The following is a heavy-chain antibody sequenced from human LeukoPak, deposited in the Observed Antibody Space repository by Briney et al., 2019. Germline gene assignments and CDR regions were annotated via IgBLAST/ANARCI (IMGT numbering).Heavy chain of an antibody. V-gene: IGHV1-2*06. J-gene: IGHJ4*02. CDR3: ARVGFTTSWSNFDY. D-gene: IGHD2-2*01. Sequence: ASVKVSCKTAGYNFPAYFVHWVRQAPGQGLEWMGRINPNGGDTNYAQKFQGRVTMASDTSISTAYMELSSLISDDTADYYCARVGFTTSWSNFDYWGQGTLVTVSS. CDR1: GYNFPAYF. CDR2: INPNGGDT.